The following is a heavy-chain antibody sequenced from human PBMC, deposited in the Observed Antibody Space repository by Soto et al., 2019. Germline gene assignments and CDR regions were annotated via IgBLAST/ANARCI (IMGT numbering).Heavy chain of an antibody. V-gene: IGHV1-46*01. J-gene: IGHJ4*02. Sequence: QVQLVQSGAEVKKPGASVKVSCKASGYSFTNYKLHWVRQAPGQGLEWMVIINPSAGSTRNAQKFQGRLTVTRDTSTRTVYMELSSLRSEDTAVYYCAKDNSVWSFDYWGQGSLVTVSS. CDR2: INPSAGST. CDR3: AKDNSVWSFDY. CDR1: GYSFTNYK. D-gene: IGHD6-19*01.